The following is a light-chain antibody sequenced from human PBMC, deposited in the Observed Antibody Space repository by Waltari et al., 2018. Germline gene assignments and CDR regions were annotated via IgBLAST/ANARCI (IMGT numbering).Light chain of an antibody. V-gene: IGLV3-21*01. CDR1: NIGNKN. J-gene: IGLJ7*01. Sequence: SYDLTQPPSVSVSAGQTARITCGGDNIGNKNVHWYQQKKPQAPMLVLYYDTRRPSGIPDRMSGSNSGNTATLTITGVEAGDEADYYCQVWDSSSDHALFGGGTRLTV. CDR2: YDT. CDR3: QVWDSSSDHAL.